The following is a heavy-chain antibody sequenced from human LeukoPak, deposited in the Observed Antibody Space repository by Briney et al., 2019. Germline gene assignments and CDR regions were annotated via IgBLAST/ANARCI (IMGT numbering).Heavy chain of an antibody. CDR3: AKAGLDQLFIVVVTAETPLGGMDV. CDR2: ISGSGGST. J-gene: IGHJ6*02. D-gene: IGHD2-21*02. CDR1: GFTFSSYA. V-gene: IGHV3-23*01. Sequence: PGGSLRLSCAASGFTFSSYAMSWVRQAPGKGLEWVSAISGSGGSTYYADSVKGRFTISRDNSKNTLYLQMNSLRAEDTAVYYCAKAGLDQLFIVVVTAETPLGGMDVWGQGTTVTVSS.